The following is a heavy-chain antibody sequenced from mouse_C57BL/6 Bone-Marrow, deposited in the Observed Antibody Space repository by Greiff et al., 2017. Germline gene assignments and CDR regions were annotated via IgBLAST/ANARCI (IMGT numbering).Heavy chain of an antibody. Sequence: VKLQESGGGLVKPGGSLKLSCAASGFTFSDYGMHWVRQAPEKGLEWVAYISSGSSTIYYADTVKGRFTISRDNAKNTLFLQMTSLRSEDTAMYYCASDGSSFDWYFDVWGTGTTVTVSS. D-gene: IGHD1-1*01. CDR3: ASDGSSFDWYFDV. CDR2: ISSGSSTI. V-gene: IGHV5-17*01. CDR1: GFTFSDYG. J-gene: IGHJ1*03.